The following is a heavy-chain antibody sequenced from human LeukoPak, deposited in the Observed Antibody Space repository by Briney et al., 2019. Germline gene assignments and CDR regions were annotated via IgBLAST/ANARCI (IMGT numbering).Heavy chain of an antibody. V-gene: IGHV3-30-3*01. CDR1: GFTFSSYA. CDR3: SREGDSNSWFPRYFDY. Sequence: PGRSLRLSCAASGFTFSSYAMHWVRQAPGKGLEWVAVISYDGSNKYYADSVKGRFTISRDNSKNTLYLQMNSLRAEDTAVYYCSREGDSNSWFPRYFDYWGQGTVVTVSS. D-gene: IGHD6-13*01. CDR2: ISYDGSNK. J-gene: IGHJ4*02.